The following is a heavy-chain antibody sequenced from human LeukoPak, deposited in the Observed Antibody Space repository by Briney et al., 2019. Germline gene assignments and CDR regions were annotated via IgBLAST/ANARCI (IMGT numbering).Heavy chain of an antibody. CDR3: AKGHITIFGVVMGSGGYYFDY. J-gene: IGHJ4*02. CDR2: ISGSGGST. CDR1: GFTFSSYA. D-gene: IGHD3-3*01. Sequence: GGSLRLSCAASGFTFSSYAMSWVRQAPGKGLEWVSAISGSGGSTYYADSVKGRFTISRDNSKNTLYLQMNSLRAEDTAVYYCAKGHITIFGVVMGSGGYYFDYWGQGTLVTVSS. V-gene: IGHV3-23*01.